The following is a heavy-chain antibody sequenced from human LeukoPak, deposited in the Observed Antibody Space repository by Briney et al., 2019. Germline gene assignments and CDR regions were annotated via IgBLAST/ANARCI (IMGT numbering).Heavy chain of an antibody. CDR2: ISLSGGTI. CDR3: ARDVEQWLVRVYYFDY. J-gene: IGHJ4*02. D-gene: IGHD6-19*01. V-gene: IGHV3-11*01. Sequence: PGGSLRLSCAASGFNFSDFYMNWIRQAPGKGLEWLSSISLSGGTITYAASVKGRVTVSRDNAKSSVFLQMHSLRADDTAVYYCARDVEQWLVRVYYFDYWGQGTLVTVSS. CDR1: GFNFSDFY.